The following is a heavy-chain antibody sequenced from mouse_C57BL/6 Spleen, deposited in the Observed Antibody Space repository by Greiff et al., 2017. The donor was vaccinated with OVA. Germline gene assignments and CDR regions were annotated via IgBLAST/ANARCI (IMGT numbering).Heavy chain of an antibody. D-gene: IGHD1-1*01. V-gene: IGHV1-53*01. CDR2: INPSNGGT. CDR3: ARFYYGSSLFDY. CDR1: GYTFTSYW. Sequence: QVQLKQPGTELVKPGASVKLSCKASGYTFTSYWMHWVKQRPGQGLEWIGNINPSNGGTNYNEKVKSKATLTVDKSSSTAYMQLSSLTSEDSAVYYCARFYYGSSLFDYWGQGTTLTVSS. J-gene: IGHJ2*01.